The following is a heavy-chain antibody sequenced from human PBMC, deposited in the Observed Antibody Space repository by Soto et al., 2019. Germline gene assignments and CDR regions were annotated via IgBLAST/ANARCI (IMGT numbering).Heavy chain of an antibody. CDR1: GGSISSYY. CDR2: IYYSGST. Sequence: SETLSLTCTVSGGSISSYYWSWIRQPPGKGLEWIGYIYYSGSTNYNPSLKSRVTISVDTSKNQFSLKLSSVTAADTAVYYCARDKGQAHDDFWSGYSGWFDSWGQGTLVTSP. J-gene: IGHJ5*01. CDR3: ARDKGQAHDDFWSGYSGWFDS. D-gene: IGHD3-3*01. V-gene: IGHV4-59*01.